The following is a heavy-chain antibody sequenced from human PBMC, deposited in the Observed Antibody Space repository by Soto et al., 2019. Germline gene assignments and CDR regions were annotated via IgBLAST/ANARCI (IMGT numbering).Heavy chain of an antibody. CDR2: ISHDGGDK. CDR3: AKDLYGAGWYNYCDP. Sequence: QVHLVESGGGVVQPGRSLRLSCAASGFTFSTTGMHWVRQAPGKGLEWVAMISHDGGDKHYTDSVKGRFTISRDTSKNTLYLQMNSLRPEDTAMYHCAKDLYGAGWYNYCDPCGQGTLVTVSS. J-gene: IGHJ5*02. V-gene: IGHV3-30*18. CDR1: GFTFSTTG. D-gene: IGHD3-10*01.